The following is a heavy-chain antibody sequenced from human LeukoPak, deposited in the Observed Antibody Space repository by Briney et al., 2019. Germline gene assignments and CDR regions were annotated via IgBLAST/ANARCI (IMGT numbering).Heavy chain of an antibody. Sequence: PGGSLRLSCAASGFTFSSYWMTWVRQAPGKGLEWVSAIRGRGDNTIYADSVKGRFTSSRDNSKITLYLQMHSLRAEDTAIYYCAKGDDSVTSPSYWGQGTLVTDPS. CDR3: AKGDDSVTSPSY. CDR2: IRGRGDNT. V-gene: IGHV3-23*01. CDR1: GFTFSSYW. D-gene: IGHD2-15*01. J-gene: IGHJ4*02.